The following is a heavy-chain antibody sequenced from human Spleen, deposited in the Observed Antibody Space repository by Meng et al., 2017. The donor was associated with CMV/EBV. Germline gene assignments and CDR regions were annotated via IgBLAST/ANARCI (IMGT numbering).Heavy chain of an antibody. V-gene: IGHV6-1*01. D-gene: IGHD5-12*01. J-gene: IGHJ4*02. CDR1: VSRNSAA. Sequence: VSRNSAAWNWIRPSPSRGLEWLGRTYYRSKWYTDYAVSVKSRIPINPDTSKNQFSLQLNSVTPEDTAVYYCAREMGWLRGSGFFDYWGQGTLVTVSS. CDR3: AREMGWLRGSGFFDY. CDR2: TYYRSKWYT.